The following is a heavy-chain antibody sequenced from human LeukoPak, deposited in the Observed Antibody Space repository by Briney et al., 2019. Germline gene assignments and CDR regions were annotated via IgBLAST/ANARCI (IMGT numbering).Heavy chain of an antibody. D-gene: IGHD1-1*01. CDR2: ISGSNSYI. CDR1: GFTFSSYT. CDR3: ARALTTLTYEGY. Sequence: GGSLRLSCAASGFTFSSYTMHWIRQAPGKGLGWVSSISGSNSYIFYADSVRGRFTVSRDNAKDSLYLQMNSLRAEDTAVYYCARALTTLTYEGYWGQGTLVTVSS. J-gene: IGHJ4*02. V-gene: IGHV3-21*01.